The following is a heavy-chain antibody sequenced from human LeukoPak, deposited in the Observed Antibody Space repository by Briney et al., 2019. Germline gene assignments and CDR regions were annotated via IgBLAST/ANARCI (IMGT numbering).Heavy chain of an antibody. CDR3: ARDAEDIVVVVAATLGRKLDY. V-gene: IGHV1-18*01. CDR1: GYTFTSYG. J-gene: IGHJ4*02. Sequence: ASVKVSCKASGYTFTSYGISWVRQAPGQGLEWMGWISAYNGNTNYAQKLQGRVTMTTDTSTSTAYMELRSLRSDDTAVYYCARDAEDIVVVVAATLGRKLDYWGQGTLVTVSS. CDR2: ISAYNGNT. D-gene: IGHD2-15*01.